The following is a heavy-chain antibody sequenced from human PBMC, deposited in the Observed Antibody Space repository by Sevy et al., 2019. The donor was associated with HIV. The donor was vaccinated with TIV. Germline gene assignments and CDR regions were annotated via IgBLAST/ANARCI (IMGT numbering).Heavy chain of an antibody. D-gene: IGHD1-1*01. CDR2: IYYSGST. CDR3: ARVLDDSRGLDV. Sequence: SETLSLTCTVSGGSVSIYHWSWIRQPPGKGLEWIGYIYYSGSTNYNSSLKSRVTISVDTSKNQLSLKLTSVTAADTAVYYCARVLDDSRGLDVWGRGTRSPSP. J-gene: IGHJ6*02. CDR1: GGSVSIYH. V-gene: IGHV4-59*02.